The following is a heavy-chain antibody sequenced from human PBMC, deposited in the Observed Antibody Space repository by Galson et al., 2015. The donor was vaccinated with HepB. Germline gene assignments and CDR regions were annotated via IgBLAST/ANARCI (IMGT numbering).Heavy chain of an antibody. CDR1: GFTFSSYA. CDR3: VKDPTRGGYSYGFTGLGY. Sequence: SLRLSCAASGFTFSSYAMHWVRQAPGKGLEYVSAISSNGGSTYYADSVKGRFTISRDNSKNTLYLQMSSLRAKDTAVYYCVKDPTRGGYSYGFTGLGYWGQGTLVTVSS. D-gene: IGHD5-18*01. CDR2: ISSNGGST. V-gene: IGHV3-64D*06. J-gene: IGHJ4*02.